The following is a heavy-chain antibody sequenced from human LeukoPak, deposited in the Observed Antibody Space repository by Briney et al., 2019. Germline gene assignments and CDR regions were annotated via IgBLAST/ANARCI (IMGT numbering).Heavy chain of an antibody. CDR2: IRYDGSNK. D-gene: IGHD1-26*01. CDR3: AKGPAWELLEGVGFDY. Sequence: PGGSLRLSCAASGFIFSSYDMHWVRQAPGKGLEWVAFIRYDGSNKYYADSVKGRFTISRDNSKNTLYLQMNTLRAEDTAVYSCAKGPAWELLEGVGFDYWGQGTLVTVSS. CDR1: GFIFSSYD. J-gene: IGHJ4*02. V-gene: IGHV3-30*02.